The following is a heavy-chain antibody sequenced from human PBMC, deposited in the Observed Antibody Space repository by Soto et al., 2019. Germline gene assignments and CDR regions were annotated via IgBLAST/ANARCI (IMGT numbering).Heavy chain of an antibody. CDR3: ARDHDVYCSSTSCYNWFDP. D-gene: IGHD2-2*01. V-gene: IGHV1-3*01. CDR2: INAGNGNT. Sequence: ASVKVSCKASGYTFTSYGISWVRQAPGQRLEWMGWINAGNGNTKYSQKFQGRVTITRDTSASTAYMELSSLRSEDTAVYYCARDHDVYCSSTSCYNWFDPWGQGTXVTVSS. J-gene: IGHJ5*02. CDR1: GYTFTSYG.